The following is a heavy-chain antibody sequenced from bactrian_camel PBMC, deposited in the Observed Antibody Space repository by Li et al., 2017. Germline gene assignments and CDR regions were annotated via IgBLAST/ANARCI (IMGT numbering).Heavy chain of an antibody. V-gene: IGHV3S53*01. CDR2: ITKSEFS. Sequence: QVQLVESGGASVQAGGSLTLSCATSGTKPSQLTLMGWFRQAPGNPREGVAAITKSEFSKYAESVEGRFTIAQDQNALHLHMNSLKPEDTAIYYCAAGVYGGSRSMLNPAAYTAWGRGTQVTVS. CDR1: GTKPSQLTL. J-gene: IGHJ6*01. D-gene: IGHD7*01. CDR3: AAGVYGGSRSMLNPAAYTA.